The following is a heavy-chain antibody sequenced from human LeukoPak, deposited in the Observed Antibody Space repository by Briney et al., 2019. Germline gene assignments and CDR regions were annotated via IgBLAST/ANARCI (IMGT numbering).Heavy chain of an antibody. J-gene: IGHJ3*02. CDR3: ARGEESSRLDPTDAFDI. CDR2: INTDGSST. Sequence: PGGSLRLSCAASGFTFSSYWMHWVRQAPGKGLVWVSRINTDGSSTSYADSVKGRFTISRDNAKNTLYLQMNSLRAEDTAVYYCARGEESSRLDPTDAFDIWGQGTMVTVSS. CDR1: GFTFSSYW. V-gene: IGHV3-74*01. D-gene: IGHD6-13*01.